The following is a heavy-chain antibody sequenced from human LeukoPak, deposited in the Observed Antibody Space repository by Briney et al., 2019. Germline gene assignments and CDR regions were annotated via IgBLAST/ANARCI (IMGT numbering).Heavy chain of an antibody. D-gene: IGHD1-26*01. Sequence: PGGSLRRYCAASGFTFSCSAMHWVRQASGKGREWGGRIRSKANSYATAYAASVKGRFTISRDDSKNTAYLQMNSLKTEDTAVYYCTGRGIVATHTDYWGQGTLVTVSS. CDR2: IRSKANSYAT. V-gene: IGHV3-73*01. CDR3: TGRGIVATHTDY. J-gene: IGHJ4*02. CDR1: GFTFSCSA.